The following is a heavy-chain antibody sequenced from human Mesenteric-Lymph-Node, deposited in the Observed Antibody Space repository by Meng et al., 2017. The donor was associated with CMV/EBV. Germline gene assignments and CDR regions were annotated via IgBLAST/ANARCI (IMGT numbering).Heavy chain of an antibody. CDR3: ARAGAAKPLTTSYGMDV. Sequence: ASVTVSCKASGYRFKDYYIHWVRQAPGQGLEWMGWINPSGGNTGYAQKFQGRVTITRNTSISTAYMELSSLRSEDTAVYYCARAGAAKPLTTSYGMDVWGQGTTVTVSS. V-gene: IGHV1-8*03. D-gene: IGHD4-11*01. J-gene: IGHJ6*02. CDR1: GYRFKDYY. CDR2: INPSGGNT.